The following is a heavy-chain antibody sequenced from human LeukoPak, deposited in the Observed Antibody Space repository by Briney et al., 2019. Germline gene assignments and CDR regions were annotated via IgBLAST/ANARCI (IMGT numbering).Heavy chain of an antibody. D-gene: IGHD3-22*01. V-gene: IGHV1-46*01. Sequence: ASVKVSCKASGYTFTSYYMHWVRQAPGQGLEWMGIINPSGGSTSYAQKFQGRVTMTRDTSTSTVYMELSCLRSEDTAVYYCARSLFGPRITMIVGPWGQGTLVTVSS. J-gene: IGHJ5*02. CDR1: GYTFTSYY. CDR2: INPSGGST. CDR3: ARSLFGPRITMIVGP.